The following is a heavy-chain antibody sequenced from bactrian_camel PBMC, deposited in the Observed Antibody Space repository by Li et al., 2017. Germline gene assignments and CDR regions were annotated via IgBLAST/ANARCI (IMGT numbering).Heavy chain of an antibody. V-gene: IGHV3S6*01. CDR1: GFTFSDYT. D-gene: IGHD2*01. J-gene: IGHJ4*01. Sequence: HVQLVESGGGLVQPGGSLTLSCTASGFTFSDYTMTWVRQAPGKGLEWVSSIYSDGKKTYYGDSVKGRFTISRDNANNTVNLMMNSLKPEDTAMYYCAANFGPYCSGPYLARRANFLGQGTQVTVS. CDR2: IYSDGKKT.